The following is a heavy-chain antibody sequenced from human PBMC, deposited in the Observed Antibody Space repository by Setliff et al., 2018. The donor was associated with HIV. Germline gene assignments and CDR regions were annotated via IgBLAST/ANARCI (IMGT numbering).Heavy chain of an antibody. D-gene: IGHD2-21*01. V-gene: IGHV4-59*08. CDR1: GTSINTYY. CDR3: ARQIEGFDN. J-gene: IGHJ4*02. Sequence: PSETLSLTCTVSGTSINTYYWNWIRQVPGKGLEWIGYFYYGGTTDYNPSLKSRVTISVDMSKRQFSLQLTSVTAADTAGYYCARQIEGFDNWGQGTLVTVSS. CDR2: FYYGGTT.